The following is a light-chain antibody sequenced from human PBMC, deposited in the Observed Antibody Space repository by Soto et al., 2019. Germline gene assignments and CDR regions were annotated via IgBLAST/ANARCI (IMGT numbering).Light chain of an antibody. V-gene: IGKV1-5*01. J-gene: IGKJ1*01. CDR2: DAS. Sequence: DIQMTQSPSTLSASVGDRVIITCRAGRSILSRLAWYQQKPGKAPKVLIYDASTLESGVPSRFSGSVSGTEFTLTISSLQPDDFATYYCQQYHSYKSFGQGTKVDIK. CDR1: RSILSR. CDR3: QQYHSYKS.